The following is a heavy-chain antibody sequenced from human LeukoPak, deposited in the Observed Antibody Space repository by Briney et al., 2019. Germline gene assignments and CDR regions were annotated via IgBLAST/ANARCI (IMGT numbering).Heavy chain of an antibody. Sequence: GGSLRLSCAASGFTFSDYYMSWIRQAPGKGLEWVSYISSSGSTIYYADSVRGRFTISRDNAKNTLYLQMNSLRAEDTAVYYCARVPAKTTVPDYYFDYWGQGTLVTVSS. J-gene: IGHJ4*02. CDR1: GFTFSDYY. D-gene: IGHD4-17*01. CDR2: ISSSGSTI. V-gene: IGHV3-11*04. CDR3: ARVPAKTTVPDYYFDY.